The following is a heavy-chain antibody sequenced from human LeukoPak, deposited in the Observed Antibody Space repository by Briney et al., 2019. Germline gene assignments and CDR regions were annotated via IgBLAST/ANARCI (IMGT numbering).Heavy chain of an antibody. J-gene: IGHJ4*02. Sequence: GGSLRLSCAASGFTFSSYGMHWVRQAPGKGLEWVAVIWYDGGNKYYADSVKGRFTISRDNSKNTLYLQMNSLRAEDTAVYYCAKALAVAGTGLNYWGQGTLVTVSS. CDR1: GFTFSSYG. CDR2: IWYDGGNK. D-gene: IGHD6-19*01. V-gene: IGHV3-33*06. CDR3: AKALAVAGTGLNY.